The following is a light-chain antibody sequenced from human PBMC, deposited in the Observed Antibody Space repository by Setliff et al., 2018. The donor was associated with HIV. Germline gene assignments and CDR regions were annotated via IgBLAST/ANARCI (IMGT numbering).Light chain of an antibody. CDR2: EVT. CDR3: SSFGSSNTHV. V-gene: IGLV2-14*01. J-gene: IGLJ1*01. CDR1: SKDVGGYNY. Sequence: QSALAQPASVSGSPGQSITISCTGTSKDVGGYNYVCWYQQHPGKAPKLMIYEVTNRPSGVSYRFPGSKSGNTASLTISGLQAEDETDYYCSSFGSSNTHVFGTGTKVTVL.